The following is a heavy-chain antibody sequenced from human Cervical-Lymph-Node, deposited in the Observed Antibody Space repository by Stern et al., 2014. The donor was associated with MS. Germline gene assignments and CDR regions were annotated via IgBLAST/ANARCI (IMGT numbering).Heavy chain of an antibody. CDR1: GYTFTTYP. CDR3: ARFAYNSAYCGERLHLFDY. CDR2: ISTDTGNP. J-gene: IGHJ4*02. Sequence: QVQLVESGSELMKPGASVSVSCKASGYTFTTYPMNWVRPAPGQGLEWIGWISTDTGNPTYAPVFTGLFVFALYTPVSTALRQSSNLKADDTAVYYCARFAYNSAYCGERLHLFDYWGQGTLVAVSS. D-gene: IGHD6-19*01. V-gene: IGHV7-4-1*02.